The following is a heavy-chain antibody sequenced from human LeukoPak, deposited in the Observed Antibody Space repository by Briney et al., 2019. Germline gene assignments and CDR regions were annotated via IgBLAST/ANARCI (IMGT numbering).Heavy chain of an antibody. V-gene: IGHV3-23*01. CDR2: ISDSGGST. Sequence: PGASLRLSCAVSGFSLSRYAMSWVRKAPGKGQEWVSAISDSGGSTYYADSVKGRFTISRDNSRNTLYLQMNTLRAEDTAVYYCAKCRGSSWSDYFDYWGQGTLVTVSS. D-gene: IGHD6-13*01. CDR1: GFSLSRYA. J-gene: IGHJ4*02. CDR3: AKCRGSSWSDYFDY.